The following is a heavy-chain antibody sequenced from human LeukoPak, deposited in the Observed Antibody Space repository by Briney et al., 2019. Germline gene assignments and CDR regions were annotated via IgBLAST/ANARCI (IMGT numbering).Heavy chain of an antibody. J-gene: IGHJ3*02. CDR1: GFTFSDYY. D-gene: IGHD3-22*01. V-gene: IGHV3-11*05. CDR2: ISSSSSYT. Sequence: GGSLRLSCAASGFTFSDYYMSWIRQAPGKGLEWVSYISSSSSYTNYADSVKGRFTISRDNSKNTLYLQMNSLRAEDTAVYYCARDYYDSSGYYWGAFDIWGQGTMVTVSS. CDR3: ARDYYDSSGYYWGAFDI.